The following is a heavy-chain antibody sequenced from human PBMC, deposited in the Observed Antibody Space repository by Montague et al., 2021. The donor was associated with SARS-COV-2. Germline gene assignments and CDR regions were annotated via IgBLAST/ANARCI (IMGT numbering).Heavy chain of an antibody. CDR3: ARGRPVQGSIRHFESVSSGVLGL. D-gene: IGHD2-8*01. CDR1: RGSVKSYY. J-gene: IGHJ4*03. V-gene: IGHV4-34*01. CDR2: INHGGTT. Sequence: SETLSLTCAVYRGSVKSYYWTWIRQAPGKGLAWIGEINHGGTTNYNPSLKSRVTMSIDASKRQFSLRLNSVSAADTAVYFCARGRPVQGSIRHFESVSSGVLGLWAPGPLVIVS.